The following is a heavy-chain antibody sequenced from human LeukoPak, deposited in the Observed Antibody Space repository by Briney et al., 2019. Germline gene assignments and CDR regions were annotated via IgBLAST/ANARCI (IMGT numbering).Heavy chain of an antibody. Sequence: GGSLRLSCAASGFTFSSYAMSWVRQAPGKGLEWVSSISGSGNRTYYADSVKGRFTISRDNSKNTLFLQMNSLREEDTAVYYRVRDFRSADYWGQGTLVTVSS. CDR3: VRDFRSADY. CDR2: ISGSGNRT. V-gene: IGHV3-23*01. CDR1: GFTFSSYA. J-gene: IGHJ4*02.